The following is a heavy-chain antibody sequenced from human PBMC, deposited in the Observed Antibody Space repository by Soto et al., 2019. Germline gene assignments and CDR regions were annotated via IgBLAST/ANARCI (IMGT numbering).Heavy chain of an antibody. CDR1: GGSISSYY. J-gene: IGHJ4*01. V-gene: IGHV4-59*01. Sequence: QVQLQESGPGLVKPSETLSLTCTVSGGSISSYYWSWIRQPPGKGLEWIGYIYYSGSTNYNRSLKSRVTISVDTSKNHFSLKLSSVTAADTALYYCARAAGYSGYDLPGMFDYWGHGTLVTVSS. CDR2: IYYSGST. D-gene: IGHD5-12*01. CDR3: ARAAGYSGYDLPGMFDY.